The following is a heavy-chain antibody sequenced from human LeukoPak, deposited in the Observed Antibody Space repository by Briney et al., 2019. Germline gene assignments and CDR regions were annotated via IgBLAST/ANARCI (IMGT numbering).Heavy chain of an antibody. CDR1: GYTFTSYG. CDR3: ARDGTGYSSGWLDY. J-gene: IGHJ4*02. D-gene: IGHD6-19*01. CDR2: ISAYNGNT. Sequence: ASVKVSCEASGYTFTSYGISWVRQAPGQGLEWMGWISAYNGNTNYAQKLQGRVTMTTDTSTSTAYMELRSLRSDDTAVYYCARDGTGYSSGWLDYWGQGTLVTVSS. V-gene: IGHV1-18*01.